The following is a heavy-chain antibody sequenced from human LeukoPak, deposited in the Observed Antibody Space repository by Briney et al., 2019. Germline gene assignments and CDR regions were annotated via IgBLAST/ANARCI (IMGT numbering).Heavy chain of an antibody. D-gene: IGHD3-22*01. J-gene: IGHJ4*02. CDR2: ISGSGGST. V-gene: IGHV3-23*01. Sequence: AGGTLRLSCAASGFTFSSYGMSWVRQAPGKGLEWVSAISGSGGSTYYADPVKGRFTISRDNSKNTLYLQMNSLRAEDTAVYYCAKDDFVFGSSGYYVDYWGQGTLVTVSS. CDR1: GFTFSSYG. CDR3: AKDDFVFGSSGYYVDY.